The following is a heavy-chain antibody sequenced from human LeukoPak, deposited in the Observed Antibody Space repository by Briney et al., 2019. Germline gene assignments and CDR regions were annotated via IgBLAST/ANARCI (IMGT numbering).Heavy chain of an antibody. J-gene: IGHJ6*04. Sequence: KPGGSLRLSCAASGFTFSSYSMNWVRQAPGKGLEWVSSISSSSSYIYYADSVKGRFTISRDSAKNSLYLQMDGLRAEDTAVYHCVRESDVWSGPGIGRPLDVWGKGTTVTVSS. D-gene: IGHD3-3*01. CDR2: ISSSSSYI. CDR3: VRESDVWSGPGIGRPLDV. CDR1: GFTFSSYS. V-gene: IGHV3-21*01.